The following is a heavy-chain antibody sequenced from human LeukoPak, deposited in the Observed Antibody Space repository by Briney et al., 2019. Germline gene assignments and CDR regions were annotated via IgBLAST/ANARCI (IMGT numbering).Heavy chain of an antibody. CDR1: GASMSNYY. Sequence: SETLSLTCNVSGASMSNYYWVWIRRPPGKGLEWIGSIYHSGTTYSGSTYYNPSLKSRVTISLDTSKNQFSLKLSSVTAADTAVYYCARRPESIVVGADYWGQGTLVTVSS. CDR2: IYHSGTTYSGST. J-gene: IGHJ4*02. V-gene: IGHV4-39*07. D-gene: IGHD2-15*01. CDR3: ARRPESIVVGADY.